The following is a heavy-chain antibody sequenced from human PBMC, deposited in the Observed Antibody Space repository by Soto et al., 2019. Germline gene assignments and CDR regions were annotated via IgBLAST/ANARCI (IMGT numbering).Heavy chain of an antibody. V-gene: IGHV4-30-4*01. CDR3: ARSITMVRGPPTNWFDP. CDR1: GGSISSGDYY. CDR2: IYYSGST. D-gene: IGHD3-10*01. J-gene: IGHJ5*02. Sequence: SETLSLTCTVSGGSISSGDYYWSWIRQPPGKGLEWIGYIYYSGSTYYNPSLKSRVTISVDTSKNQFSLKLSSVTAADTAVYYCARSITMVRGPPTNWFDPWGQGTLVT.